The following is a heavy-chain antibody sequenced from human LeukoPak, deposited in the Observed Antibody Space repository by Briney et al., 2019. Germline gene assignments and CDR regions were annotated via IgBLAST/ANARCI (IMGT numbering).Heavy chain of an antibody. CDR2: ISYDGSNK. CDR1: GFTFRSYA. Sequence: GGSLRLSCAASGFTFRSYAIHWVRQAPGKGLEWVAVISYDGSNKYYADSVKGRFTISRDNSQNTLYLQMNSLRAEDTAVYYCARDGSGYSYGPNWFDPWGQGTLVTVSS. V-gene: IGHV3-30-3*01. CDR3: ARDGSGYSYGPNWFDP. J-gene: IGHJ5*02. D-gene: IGHD5-18*01.